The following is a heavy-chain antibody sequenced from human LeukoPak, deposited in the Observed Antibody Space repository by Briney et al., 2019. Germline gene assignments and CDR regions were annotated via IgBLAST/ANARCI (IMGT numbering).Heavy chain of an antibody. CDR2: ISGSGGST. CDR3: AKDRWAALTEYFQH. J-gene: IGHJ1*01. D-gene: IGHD4-23*01. CDR1: GFTFSSHE. V-gene: IGHV3-23*01. Sequence: GGSRRLSCVGSGFTFSSHEMNWLRQAPGKGLEWGSAISGSGGSTYYADSVKGRFTISRDNSKNTLYLQMNSLRAEDTAVYYCAKDRWAALTEYFQHWGQGTLVTVSS.